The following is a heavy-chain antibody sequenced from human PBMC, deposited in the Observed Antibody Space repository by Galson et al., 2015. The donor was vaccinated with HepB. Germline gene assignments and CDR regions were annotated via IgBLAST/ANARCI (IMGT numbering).Heavy chain of an antibody. Sequence: SLRLSCAVSGFSLSAYSMSWVRQAPGKRLEWISYISSQSWTIYHADSVKGRFTISRDNARNSLDLQMTSLRAEDTAVYYCARGSGPTGNHYWYFDLWGRGTLVTVSS. CDR3: ARGSGPTGNHYWYFDL. D-gene: IGHD1-14*01. V-gene: IGHV3-48*01. CDR1: GFSLSAYS. J-gene: IGHJ2*01. CDR2: ISSQSWTI.